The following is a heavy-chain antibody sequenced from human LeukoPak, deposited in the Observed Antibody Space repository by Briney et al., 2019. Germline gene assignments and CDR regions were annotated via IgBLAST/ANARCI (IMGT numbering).Heavy chain of an antibody. D-gene: IGHD2-21*02. J-gene: IGHJ4*02. CDR1: GYTFTSYY. CDR2: INPSGGST. CDR3: ARAGRPNIVVVTAADY. Sequence: GASVKVSCKASGYTFTSYYMHWVRQAPGQGPEWMGIINPSGGSTSYAQKFQGRVTMTRDTSTSTVYMELSSLRSEDTAVYYCARAGRPNIVVVTAADYWGQGTLVTVSS. V-gene: IGHV1-46*01.